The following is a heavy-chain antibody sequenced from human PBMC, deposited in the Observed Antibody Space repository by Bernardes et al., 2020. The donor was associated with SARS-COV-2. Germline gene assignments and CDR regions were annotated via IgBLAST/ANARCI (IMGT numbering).Heavy chain of an antibody. Sequence: GGSLRLSCAASGFTFSSYGMHWVRQAPGKGLEWVAVISYDGSNKYYADSVKGRFTISRDNSKNTLYLQMNSLRAEDTAVYYCAKDHGTYYYDSSGYYYDYWGQGTLVTVSS. D-gene: IGHD3-22*01. CDR1: GFTFSSYG. J-gene: IGHJ4*02. CDR3: AKDHGTYYYDSSGYYYDY. V-gene: IGHV3-30*18. CDR2: ISYDGSNK.